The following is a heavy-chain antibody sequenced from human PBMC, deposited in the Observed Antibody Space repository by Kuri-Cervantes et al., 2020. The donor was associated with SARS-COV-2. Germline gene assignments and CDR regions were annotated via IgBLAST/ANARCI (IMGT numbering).Heavy chain of an antibody. Sequence: GGSLRLSWTASGFIFSDYYMTWNRQAPGKGLEGVSNIGPSGTTKYYADSVKGRFTISRDNSKNTRYLQMNNLRAEDTAVYYCAKDLCSSTSCSTYDAFDIWGQGTMVTVSS. CDR3: AKDLCSSTSCSTYDAFDI. J-gene: IGHJ3*02. D-gene: IGHD2-2*01. CDR2: IGPSGTTK. CDR1: GFIFSDYY. V-gene: IGHV3-11*01.